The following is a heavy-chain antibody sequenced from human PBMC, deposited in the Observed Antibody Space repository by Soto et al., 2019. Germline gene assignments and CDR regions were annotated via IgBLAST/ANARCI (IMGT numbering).Heavy chain of an antibody. V-gene: IGHV3-73*01. Sequence: GGSLRLSCAASGFTFSGSAMHWVRQASGKGLEWVGRIRSKANSYATAYAASVKGRFTISRDDSKNTAYLQMNSLKTEDTAVYYCTSRRGIAAAGIDYYYGMDVWGQGTTVTVSS. CDR3: TSRRGIAAAGIDYYYGMDV. CDR1: GFTFSGSA. D-gene: IGHD6-13*01. J-gene: IGHJ6*02. CDR2: IRSKANSYAT.